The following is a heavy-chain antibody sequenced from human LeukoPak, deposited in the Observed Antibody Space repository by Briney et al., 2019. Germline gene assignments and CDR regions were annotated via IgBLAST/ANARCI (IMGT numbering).Heavy chain of an antibody. D-gene: IGHD1-26*01. CDR2: INPNSGGT. CDR1: GYTFTGYY. CDR3: ARVVSGSYYRGYFDY. J-gene: IGHJ4*02. Sequence: ASVKVSCKASGYTFTGYYMHWVRQAPGQGLEWMGWINPNSGGTSYAQKFQGRVTMTRDTSISTAYMELSRLRSDDTAVYYCARVVSGSYYRGYFDYWGQGTLVTVSS. V-gene: IGHV1-2*02.